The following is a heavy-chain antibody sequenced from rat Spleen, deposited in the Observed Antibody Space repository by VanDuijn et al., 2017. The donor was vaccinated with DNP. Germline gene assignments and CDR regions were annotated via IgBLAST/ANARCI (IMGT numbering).Heavy chain of an antibody. V-gene: IGHV3-3*01. CDR3: ARSEAAISTFGY. Sequence: EVQLQESGPGLLRPSQSLSLTCSVTGYSITSSYRWNWIRKFPGNKLEWMGYINRAGSTNYNPSLKSRISITRDKSKNQFFLQVNSVTTEDTATYYCARSEAAISTFGYWGQGTLVTVSS. D-gene: IGHD1-2*01. J-gene: IGHJ3*01. CDR2: INRAGST. CDR1: GYSITSSYR.